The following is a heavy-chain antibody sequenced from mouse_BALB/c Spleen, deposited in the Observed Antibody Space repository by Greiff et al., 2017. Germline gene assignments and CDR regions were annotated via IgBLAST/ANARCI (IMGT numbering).Heavy chain of an antibody. V-gene: IGHV5-12-1*01. Sequence: EVHLVESGGGLVKPGGSLKLSCAASGFAFSSYDMSWVRQTPEKRLEWVAYISSGGGSTYYPDTVKGRFTISRDNAKNTLYLQMSSLKSEDTAMYYCARSGYYGSSYYFDYWGQGTTLTVSS. J-gene: IGHJ2*01. CDR1: GFAFSSYD. CDR3: ARSGYYGSSYYFDY. D-gene: IGHD1-1*01. CDR2: ISSGGGST.